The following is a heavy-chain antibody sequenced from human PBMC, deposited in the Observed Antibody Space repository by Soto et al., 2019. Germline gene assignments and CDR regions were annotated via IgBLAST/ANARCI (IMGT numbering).Heavy chain of an antibody. D-gene: IGHD7-27*01. Sequence: PSETLSLTCTVSGGSIRSSSYYWGWIRQPPGKGLEWIGSIYYSGSTYYNPSLKSRVTISVDTSKNQFSLKLSSVTAADTAVYFCARGRYCLTGRCFPNWFDSWGQGALVTVSS. V-gene: IGHV4-39*01. J-gene: IGHJ5*01. CDR2: IYYSGST. CDR1: GGSIRSSSYY. CDR3: ARGRYCLTGRCFPNWFDS.